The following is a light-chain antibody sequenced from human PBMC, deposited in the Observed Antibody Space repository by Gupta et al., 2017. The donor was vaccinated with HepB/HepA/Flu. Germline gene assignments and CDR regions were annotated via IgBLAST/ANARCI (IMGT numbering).Light chain of an antibody. Sequence: DTQLTQSPSSLSASVGDRVTITCRASQGIRNDLGWYQQKPGQAPKRLIYAASSLQSGVPSRFSGSGSGTEFTLTISSLQPDDSATYYCQNHKNCPRTFGKGTKVEIK. CDR3: QNHKNCPRT. V-gene: IGKV1-17*01. CDR2: AAS. CDR1: QGIRND. J-gene: IGKJ1*01.